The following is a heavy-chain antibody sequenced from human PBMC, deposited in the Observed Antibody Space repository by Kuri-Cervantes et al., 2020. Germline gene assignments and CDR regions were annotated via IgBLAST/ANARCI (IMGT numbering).Heavy chain of an antibody. D-gene: IGHD1/OR15-1a*01. J-gene: IGHJ6*02. CDR3: VRVFGTTFRFRHYYYGMDV. CDR1: GFTFSSFS. Sequence: GGSLRLSCAASGFTFSSFSMHWVRQAPGKGLVWVSRINSDGSSTSHADSVKGRFTISRDNAKNTLYLQMNSLRAEDTAVYYCVRVFGTTFRFRHYYYGMDVWGQGTTVTVSS. V-gene: IGHV3-74*01. CDR2: INSDGSST.